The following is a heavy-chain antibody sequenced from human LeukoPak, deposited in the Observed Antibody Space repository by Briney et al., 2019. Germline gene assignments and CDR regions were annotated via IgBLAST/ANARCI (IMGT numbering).Heavy chain of an antibody. CDR3: ARDGTFGGAMGVYAFDI. CDR1: GGSISSGDYY. V-gene: IGHV4-30-4*01. CDR2: IYYSGST. D-gene: IGHD5-18*01. Sequence: PSQTLSLTCTVSGGSISSGDYYWSWIRQPPGKGLEWIGYIYYSGSTYYNPSLKSRVTISVDTSKNQVSLKLSSVTAADTAVYYCARDGTFGGAMGVYAFDIWGQGTMVTVSS. J-gene: IGHJ3*02.